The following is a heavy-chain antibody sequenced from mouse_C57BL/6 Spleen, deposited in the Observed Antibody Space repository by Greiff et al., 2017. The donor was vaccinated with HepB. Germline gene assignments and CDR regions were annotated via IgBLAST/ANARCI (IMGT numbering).Heavy chain of an antibody. CDR1: GYTFTSYW. J-gene: IGHJ2*01. Sequence: GQVQQSGAEHVMPGASVKLSCKASGYTFTSYWMHGVKQRPGQGREWIGESDPSDSYTNYNQKFKGKSTLTVDKSSSTAYMQLSSLTSEDSAVYYCARRSTGTWYFDYWGQGTTLTVSS. CDR2: SDPSDSYT. D-gene: IGHD4-1*02. V-gene: IGHV1-69*01. CDR3: ARRSTGTWYFDY.